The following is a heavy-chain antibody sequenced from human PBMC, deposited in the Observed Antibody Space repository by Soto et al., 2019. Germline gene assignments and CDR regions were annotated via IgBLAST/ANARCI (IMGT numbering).Heavy chain of an antibody. CDR3: AREPSGGNDAFDI. CDR2: IWHDGSNE. D-gene: IGHD3-16*01. V-gene: IGHV3-33*01. CDR1: GFTFSSYG. Sequence: QVQLVESGGGVVQPGRSLGLSCAASGFTFSSYGMHWVRQAPGEGLEWVAIIWHDGSNEDYADSVKGRFTISRDNSKSTLYLQMNSLRVEDTAVYYCAREPSGGNDAFDIWGQGTMVTVSS. J-gene: IGHJ3*02.